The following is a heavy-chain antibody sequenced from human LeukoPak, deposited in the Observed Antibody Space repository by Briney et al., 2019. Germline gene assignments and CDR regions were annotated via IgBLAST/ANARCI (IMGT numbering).Heavy chain of an antibody. Sequence: GGSLRLSCAACGFTSSSYDMHWVRQATGNGLEWVSAIGTTDDTYYPDSVKGRFTISRDNSKNTLYLQMNSLRAEDTAVYYCARVNIAVAGPYFDYWGQGTLVTVSS. CDR3: ARVNIAVAGPYFDY. J-gene: IGHJ4*02. V-gene: IGHV3-13*01. CDR1: GFTSSSYD. CDR2: IGTTDDT. D-gene: IGHD6-19*01.